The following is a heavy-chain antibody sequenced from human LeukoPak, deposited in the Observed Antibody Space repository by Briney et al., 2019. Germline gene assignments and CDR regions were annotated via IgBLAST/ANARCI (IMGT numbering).Heavy chain of an antibody. V-gene: IGHV4-30-2*01. CDR1: GGSISSGGYS. CDR3: ARTDPGYYDSSGFFDD. J-gene: IGHJ4*02. CDR2: SYHSGST. Sequence: TLSLTCTVSGGSISSGGYSWSWIRQPPGKGLGRIRYSYHSGSTYYNPSLKSRVTISVDRSKDQFSLKLSSVTAAYTAVYYWARTDPGYYDSSGFFDDWGQRTLVTVSS. D-gene: IGHD3-22*01.